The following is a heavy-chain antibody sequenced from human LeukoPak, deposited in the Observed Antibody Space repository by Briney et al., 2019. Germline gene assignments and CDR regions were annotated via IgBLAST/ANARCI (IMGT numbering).Heavy chain of an antibody. CDR3: VRGDDIGKHPTRAYYFDI. D-gene: IGHD3-10*01. Sequence: GGSLTLPCAASRFTFTRHAMRWLRQAPGKGLEWVSTTGLESVHTLCADSVQGRFTVSRDNPRNTLDLQMDNLTVDDTAIYYCVRGDDIGKHPTRAYYFDIWGQGTLVSVSS. V-gene: IGHV3-23*01. J-gene: IGHJ4*02. CDR1: RFTFTRHA. CDR2: TGLESVHT.